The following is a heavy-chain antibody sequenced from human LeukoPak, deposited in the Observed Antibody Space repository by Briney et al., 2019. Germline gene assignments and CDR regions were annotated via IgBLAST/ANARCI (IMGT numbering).Heavy chain of an antibody. D-gene: IGHD6-6*01. V-gene: IGHV4-61*08. CDR3: ATYSSSSHWFDP. Sequence: SETLSLTCTVSGDSVSSGAYYWNWIRQHPGKGLEWLGRVYSSGSTIYNPSLKSRVTMSVDTSKNQFSLKVSSVTAADTAVYYCATYSSSSHWFDPWGRGILVTVSS. J-gene: IGHJ5*02. CDR1: GDSVSSGAYY. CDR2: VYSSGST.